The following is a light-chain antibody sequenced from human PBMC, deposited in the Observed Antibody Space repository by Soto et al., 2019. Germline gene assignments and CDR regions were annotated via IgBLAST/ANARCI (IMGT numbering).Light chain of an antibody. CDR3: HQYNNWPPYT. J-gene: IGKJ2*01. CDR2: GAS. V-gene: IGKV3-15*01. CDR1: QSISTN. Sequence: EIVMTQSPATLSVFPGERATLSCRASQSISTNLAWYQQKPGQAPRLLIYGASARATDIPARFSGSGSGTEFTLTISSLQSEDFAVYYCHQYNNWPPYTFGQGTKLEIK.